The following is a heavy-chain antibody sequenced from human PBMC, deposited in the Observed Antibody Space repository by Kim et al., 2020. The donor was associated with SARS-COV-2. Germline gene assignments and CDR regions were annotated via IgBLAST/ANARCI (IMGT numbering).Heavy chain of an antibody. V-gene: IGHV4-34*01. D-gene: IGHD6-13*01. CDR3: ARGLDITQLAPLSY. J-gene: IGHJ4*02. CDR1: GGSFSGYY. Sequence: SETLSLTCAVYGGSFSGYYWSWIRQPPGKGLEWIGEINHSGSTNYNPSLKSRVTISVDTSKNQFSLKLSSVTAADTAVYYCARGLDITQLAPLSYWGQGTLVTVSS. CDR2: INHSGST.